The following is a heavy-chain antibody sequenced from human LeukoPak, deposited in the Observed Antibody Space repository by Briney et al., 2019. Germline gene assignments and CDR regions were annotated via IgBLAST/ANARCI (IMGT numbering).Heavy chain of an antibody. CDR2: ISAYNGNT. V-gene: IGHV1-18*01. Sequence: ASVKVSCKASGYTFTSYGISWVRQAPGQGLEWMGWISAYNGNTNYAQKFQGRVTMTRDTSISTAYMELSRLRSDDTAVYYCARSYDGDWGQGTLVTVSS. CDR1: GYTFTSYG. J-gene: IGHJ4*02. D-gene: IGHD3-22*01. CDR3: ARSYDGD.